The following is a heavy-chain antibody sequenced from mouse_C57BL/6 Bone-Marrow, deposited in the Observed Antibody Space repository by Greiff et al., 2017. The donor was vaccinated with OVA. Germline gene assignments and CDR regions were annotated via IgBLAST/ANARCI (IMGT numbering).Heavy chain of an antibody. CDR3: ARAYYSNYPAWFAY. D-gene: IGHD2-5*01. CDR1: GFTFSDYG. J-gene: IGHJ3*01. Sequence: EVKLMESGGGLVKPGGSLKLSCAASGFTFSDYGMHWVRQAPEKGLEWVAYISSGSSTIYYADTVKGRFTISRDNAKNTLFLQMTSLRSEDTAMYYCARAYYSNYPAWFAYWGQGTLVTVSA. CDR2: ISSGSSTI. V-gene: IGHV5-17*01.